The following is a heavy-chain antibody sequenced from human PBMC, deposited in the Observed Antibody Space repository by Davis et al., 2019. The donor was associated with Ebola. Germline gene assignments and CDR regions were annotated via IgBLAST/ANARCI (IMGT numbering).Heavy chain of an antibody. J-gene: IGHJ6*02. D-gene: IGHD2-15*01. V-gene: IGHV3-21*04. CDR1: GFTFSTYS. CDR3: ARDIGYSDGWPDYYYYGMDV. Sequence: GESLKISCAASGFTFSTYSMSWVRQAPGKGLEWVSSISSDSDYIYYADSAKGRFTISRDNSKKTLYLQMNSLRAEDTAVYYCARDIGYSDGWPDYYYYGMDVWGQGTTVTVSS. CDR2: ISSDSDYI.